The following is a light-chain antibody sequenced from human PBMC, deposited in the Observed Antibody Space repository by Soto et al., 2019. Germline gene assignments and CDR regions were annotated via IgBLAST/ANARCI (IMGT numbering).Light chain of an antibody. V-gene: IGKV1-5*03. Sequence: DIQMTQSPSTLSGSVGDRVTITCRASQTISSWLAWYQQKPGKAPKLLIYKASTLKSGVPSRFSGSGSGTEFTLTISSLQPDDFATYYCQRYGSYSEAFGQGTKVELK. J-gene: IGKJ1*01. CDR3: QRYGSYSEA. CDR2: KAS. CDR1: QTISSW.